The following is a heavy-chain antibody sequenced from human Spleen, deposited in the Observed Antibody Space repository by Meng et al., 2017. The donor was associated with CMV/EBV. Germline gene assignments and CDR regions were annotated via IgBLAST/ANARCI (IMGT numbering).Heavy chain of an antibody. Sequence: GESLKISCKSSGYRFTSYWIGWVRQMPGNGLEWMGVIFPDDSDARYSPSFQGQVTISADKSISTAYLQWSSLKASDTAMYYCASAVNFGGTFDYWGHGTLVTVSS. D-gene: IGHD3/OR15-3a*01. CDR1: GYRFTSYW. V-gene: IGHV5-51*01. J-gene: IGHJ4*01. CDR3: ASAVNFGGTFDY. CDR2: IFPDDSDA.